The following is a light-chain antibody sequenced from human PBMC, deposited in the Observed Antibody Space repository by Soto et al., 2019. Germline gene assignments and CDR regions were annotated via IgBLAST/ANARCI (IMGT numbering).Light chain of an antibody. J-gene: IGLJ1*01. Sequence: QPVLTQPASVTGSPGQSSPISCTGTSSDVGSYNLVSWYQQHPGKAPKLMIYEVSKRPSGVSNRFSGSKSGNTASLTISGLQAEDEADYYCCSYAGSTPYVFGTGTKVTVL. CDR1: SSDVGSYNL. CDR3: CSYAGSTPYV. CDR2: EVS. V-gene: IGLV2-23*02.